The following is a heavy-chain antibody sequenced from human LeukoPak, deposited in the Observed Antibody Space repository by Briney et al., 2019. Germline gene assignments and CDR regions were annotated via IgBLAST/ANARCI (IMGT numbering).Heavy chain of an antibody. CDR2: INHSGST. J-gene: IGHJ5*02. D-gene: IGHD6-13*01. CDR3: ARRVRIAAPFNP. V-gene: IGHV4-34*01. Sequence: KPSETPSLVFAVHCDSPSGYFWSWIRQPPRKGLEWIGEINHSGSTNYNPSLKSRVTVSVDTSKNQFSLKLTSVTAADTAVYYCARRVRIAAPFNPWGQGTLVIVSS. CDR1: CDSPSGYF.